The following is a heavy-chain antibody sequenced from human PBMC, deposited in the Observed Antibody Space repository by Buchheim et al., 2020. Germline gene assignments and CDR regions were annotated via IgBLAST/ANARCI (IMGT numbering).Heavy chain of an antibody. CDR2: MNPNSGNT. CDR3: ARGELLRFLEWLSAYYYYGMDV. V-gene: IGHV1-8*01. J-gene: IGHJ6*02. Sequence: QVQLVQSGAEVMKPGASVKVSCKASGYTFTSYDINWVRQATGQGLEWMGWMNPNSGNTGYAQKFQGRVTMTRNTSISTAYMELSSLRSEDTAVYYCARGELLRFLEWLSAYYYYGMDVWGQGTT. D-gene: IGHD3-3*01. CDR1: GYTFTSYD.